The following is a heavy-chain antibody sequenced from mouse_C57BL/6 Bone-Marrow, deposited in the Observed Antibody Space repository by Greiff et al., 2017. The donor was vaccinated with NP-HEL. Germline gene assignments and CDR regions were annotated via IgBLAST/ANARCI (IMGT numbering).Heavy chain of an antibody. J-gene: IGHJ1*03. Sequence: EVQLQQSGPGLVKPSQSLSLTCSVTGYSFTSGYYWYWIRQSPGNKLEWMGYISYDGSNNYNPSLKNRISITRDTSKNQFFLKLNSVTTEDTATYYCARVPGYFDVWGTGTTVTVSS. V-gene: IGHV3-6*01. CDR2: ISYDGSN. CDR3: ARVPGYFDV. CDR1: GYSFTSGYY.